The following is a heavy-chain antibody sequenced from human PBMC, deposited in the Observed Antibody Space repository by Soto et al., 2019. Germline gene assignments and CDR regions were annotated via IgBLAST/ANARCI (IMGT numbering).Heavy chain of an antibody. D-gene: IGHD3-3*01. CDR2: IYYSGST. J-gene: IGHJ6*02. CDR3: ARGRTPLAYYDFWSGDRYGMDV. Sequence: SETLSLTCTVSGGSISSYYWSWIRQPPGKGLEWIGYIYYSGSTNYNPSLKSRVTISVDTSKNQFSLKLSSVTAADTAVYYCARGRTPLAYYDFWSGDRYGMDVWGQGTTVTVSS. V-gene: IGHV4-59*01. CDR1: GGSISSYY.